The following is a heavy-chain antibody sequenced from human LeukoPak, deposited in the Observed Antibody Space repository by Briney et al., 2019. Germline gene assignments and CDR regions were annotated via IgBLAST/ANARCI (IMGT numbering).Heavy chain of an antibody. Sequence: SETLSLTCTVSGGSISSYYWSWIRQPPGKGLEWIGYIYYSGSTNYNPSLKSRVTISVDTSKNQFSLKLSSVTAADTAVYYCARDYSFFDAPFDIWGQGTMVTVSS. CDR3: ARDYSFFDAPFDI. V-gene: IGHV4-59*01. CDR1: GGSISSYY. D-gene: IGHD3-3*02. J-gene: IGHJ3*02. CDR2: IYYSGST.